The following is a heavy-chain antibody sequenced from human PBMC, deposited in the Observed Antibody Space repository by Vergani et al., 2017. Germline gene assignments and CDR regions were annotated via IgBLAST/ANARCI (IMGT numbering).Heavy chain of an antibody. V-gene: IGHV3-9*01. D-gene: IGHD3-3*01. Sequence: EVQLVESGGGLVQPGRSLRLSCAASGFTFDDYAMHGVRQAPGKGLEWVSGISWNSGSIGYAASVKGRFTISRDNAKNSLYLQMNSLRAEDTALYYCAKEGVEKDAFDIWGQGTMVTVSS. CDR3: AKEGVEKDAFDI. CDR2: ISWNSGSI. J-gene: IGHJ3*02. CDR1: GFTFDDYA.